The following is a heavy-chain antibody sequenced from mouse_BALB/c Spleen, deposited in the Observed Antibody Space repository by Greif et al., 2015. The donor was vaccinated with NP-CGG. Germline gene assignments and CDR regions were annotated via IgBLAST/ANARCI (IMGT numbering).Heavy chain of an antibody. CDR3: ASYYRYDDAMDY. J-gene: IGHJ4*01. CDR2: IDPANGNT. V-gene: IGHV14-3*02. Sequence: VQLQQSGAEPVKPGASVKLSCTASGFNIKDTYMHWVKQRPEQGLEWIGRIDPANGNTKYDPKFQGKATITADTSSNTAYLQLSSLTSEDTAVYYCASYYRYDDAMDYWGQGTSVTVSS. D-gene: IGHD2-14*01. CDR1: GFNIKDTY.